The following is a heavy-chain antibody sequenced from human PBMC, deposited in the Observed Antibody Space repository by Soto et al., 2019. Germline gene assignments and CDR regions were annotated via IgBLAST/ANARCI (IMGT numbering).Heavy chain of an antibody. D-gene: IGHD6-19*01. Sequence: SETLSLTCTVSGDSISSYFWSWIRQPAGKGLEWIGRVHTSGSTTYNPSLKSRVTMSVDTSKSQFSLKLTSVTAADTAVYYCARGKAVASTGWPDPWGQGTLVTVSS. V-gene: IGHV4-4*07. CDR2: VHTSGST. J-gene: IGHJ5*02. CDR3: ARGKAVASTGWPDP. CDR1: GDSISSYF.